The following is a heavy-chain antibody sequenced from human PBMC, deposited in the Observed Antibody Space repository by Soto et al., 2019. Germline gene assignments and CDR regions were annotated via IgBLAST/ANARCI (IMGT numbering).Heavy chain of an antibody. J-gene: IGHJ4*02. D-gene: IGHD3-16*01. CDR2: IYYSGNT. Sequence: SETLSLTCTVSGGSTSSDNYWSWIRQPPGKGLEWIGHIYYSGNTDYNPSLKSRLAISIDTSKNQFSLKLSSVTAADTAVYFCAREGGESSDGLYYFDYWGQGTLVTVSS. CDR1: GGSTSSDNY. V-gene: IGHV4-30-4*01. CDR3: AREGGESSDGLYYFDY.